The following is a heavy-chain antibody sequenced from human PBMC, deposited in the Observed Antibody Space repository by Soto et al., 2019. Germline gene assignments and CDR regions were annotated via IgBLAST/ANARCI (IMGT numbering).Heavy chain of an antibody. V-gene: IGHV4-59*01. CDR2: IYYSGST. D-gene: IGHD7-27*01. CDR3: ARGWGGYFQH. J-gene: IGHJ1*01. CDR1: GGSISSYY. Sequence: QVQLQESGPGLVKPSETLSLTCTVSGGSISSYYWSWIRQPPGKGLEWIGYIYYSGSTNYNPSLTSRVTISVDTSKNQFSLKLSSVTAADTAVYYCARGWGGYFQHWGQGTLVTVSS.